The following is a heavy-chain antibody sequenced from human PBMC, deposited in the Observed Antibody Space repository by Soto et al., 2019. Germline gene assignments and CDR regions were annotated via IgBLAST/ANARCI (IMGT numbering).Heavy chain of an antibody. CDR3: ARGRPQWLVPRGWFDP. CDR2: INHSGST. V-gene: IGHV4-34*01. Sequence: SETLSLTCAVYGGSSSGYYWSWIRQPPGKGLEWIGEINHSGSTNYNPSLKSRVTISVDTSKNQFSLKLSSVTAADTAVYYCARGRPQWLVPRGWFDPWGQGTPVTVSS. D-gene: IGHD6-19*01. CDR1: GGSSSGYY. J-gene: IGHJ5*02.